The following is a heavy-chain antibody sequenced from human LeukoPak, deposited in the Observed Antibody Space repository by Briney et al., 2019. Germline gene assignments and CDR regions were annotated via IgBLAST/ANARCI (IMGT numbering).Heavy chain of an antibody. J-gene: IGHJ3*02. CDR2: ISYIGST. CDR3: ARDLVTVTKGFDI. CDR1: DDCLSIHY. D-gene: IGHD4-17*01. Sequence: SATLSLLGAVSDDCLSIHYSTWTGQPHEKGLEWIGYISYIGSTNYNPSLKSRVTISIDTSKNQFSLKLSSVTAADTAVYYCARDLVTVTKGFDIWGQGTMVSVSS. V-gene: IGHV4-59*11.